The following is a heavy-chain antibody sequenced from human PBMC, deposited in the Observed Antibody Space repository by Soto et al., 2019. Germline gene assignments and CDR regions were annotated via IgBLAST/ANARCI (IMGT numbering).Heavy chain of an antibody. V-gene: IGHV3-11*01. Sequence: PGGSLRLSCAASGFTFSDYYMSWIRQAPGKGLEWVSYISSSGSTIYYADSVKGRFTISRDNAKNSLYLQMNSLRAEDTAVYYCARSKEWLRSSGYFDLWGRGTLVTVSS. CDR3: ARSKEWLRSSGYFDL. D-gene: IGHD5-12*01. J-gene: IGHJ2*01. CDR2: ISSSGSTI. CDR1: GFTFSDYY.